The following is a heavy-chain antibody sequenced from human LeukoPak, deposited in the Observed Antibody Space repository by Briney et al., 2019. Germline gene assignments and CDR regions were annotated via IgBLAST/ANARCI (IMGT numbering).Heavy chain of an antibody. CDR3: AKDPNGDYVGAFDF. V-gene: IGHV3-23*01. CDR1: GFTFSRNA. D-gene: IGHD4-23*01. CDR2: ITATTRST. J-gene: IGHJ3*01. Sequence: PGGSLRLSCAASGFTFSRNAMHWVRQAPGKGLEWVSTITATTRSTSYADSVKGRFTISRDNSKRTLYLQMNSLRVEDTAMYYCAKDPNGDYVGAFDFWGQGTLVSVSS.